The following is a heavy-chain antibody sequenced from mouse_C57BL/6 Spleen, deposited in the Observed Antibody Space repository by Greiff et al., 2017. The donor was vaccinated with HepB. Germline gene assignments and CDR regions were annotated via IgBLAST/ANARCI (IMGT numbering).Heavy chain of an antibody. V-gene: IGHV5-4*01. Sequence: EVMLVESGGGLVKPGGSLKLSCAASGFTFSSYAMSWVRQTPEKRLEWVATISDGGSYTYYPDKVKGRFTISRDNAKNNLYLQMSHLKSEDTAMYYCARDRRAGFYAMDYWGQGTSVTVSS. J-gene: IGHJ4*01. CDR3: ARDRRAGFYAMDY. D-gene: IGHD3-3*01. CDR2: ISDGGSYT. CDR1: GFTFSSYA.